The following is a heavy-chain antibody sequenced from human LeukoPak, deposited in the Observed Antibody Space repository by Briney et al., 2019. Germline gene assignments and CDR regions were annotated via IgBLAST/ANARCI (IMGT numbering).Heavy chain of an antibody. J-gene: IGHJ4*02. V-gene: IGHV1-8*03. Sequence: ASVKVSCKASGYTFTNYDINWVRQATGQGLEWMGGMNPNSGNTGYAQKFQGRVTITRNTSITTTYMELSSLKSEDTAVYYCARRSAYGSGSYYVDYWGQGTLVTVSS. D-gene: IGHD3-10*01. CDR1: GYTFTNYD. CDR3: ARRSAYGSGSYYVDY. CDR2: MNPNSGNT.